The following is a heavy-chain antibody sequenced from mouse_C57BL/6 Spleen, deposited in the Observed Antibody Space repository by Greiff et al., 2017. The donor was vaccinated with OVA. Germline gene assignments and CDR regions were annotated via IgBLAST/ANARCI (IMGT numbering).Heavy chain of an antibody. J-gene: IGHJ4*01. D-gene: IGHD1-1*01. CDR1: GYSITSGYY. Sequence: EVKLLESGPGLVKPSQSLSLTCSVTGYSITSGYYWNWIRQFPGNKLEWMGYISYDGSNNYNPSLKNRISITRDTSKNQFFLKLNSVTTEDTATYYCARGLITTVVAPGNAMDYWGQGTSVTVSS. CDR3: ARGLITTVVAPGNAMDY. CDR2: ISYDGSN. V-gene: IGHV3-6*01.